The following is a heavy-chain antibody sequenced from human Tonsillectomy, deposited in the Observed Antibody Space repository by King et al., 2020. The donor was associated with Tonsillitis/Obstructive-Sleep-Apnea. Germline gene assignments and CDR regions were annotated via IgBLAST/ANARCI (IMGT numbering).Heavy chain of an antibody. J-gene: IGHJ4*02. Sequence: QLVQSGAEVKKPGSSVKVSCKASGGTFSSYGISWVRQAPGQGLEWMGGIIPIFGTADYTRKFQGRVTITADESTSTAYMELRGLRSEDTAVYYCARAATGGDYFDYWGQGTLVTVSS. D-gene: IGHD2-15*01. CDR2: IIPIFGTA. V-gene: IGHV1-69*12. CDR1: GGTFSSYG. CDR3: ARAATGGDYFDY.